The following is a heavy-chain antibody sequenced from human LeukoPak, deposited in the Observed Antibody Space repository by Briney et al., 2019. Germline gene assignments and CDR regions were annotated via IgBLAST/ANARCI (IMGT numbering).Heavy chain of an antibody. D-gene: IGHD6-13*01. V-gene: IGHV4-61*02. CDR3: ARDEGSSWQFNWFDP. Sequence: SETLSLTCTVSGGSISSGSYYWSWIRQPAGKGLEWIGRIYTSGSTNYNPSLKSRVTISVDTSKNQFSLKLSSVTAADTAVYYCARDEGSSWQFNWFDPWGQGTLVTVSS. J-gene: IGHJ5*02. CDR1: GGSISSGSYY. CDR2: IYTSGST.